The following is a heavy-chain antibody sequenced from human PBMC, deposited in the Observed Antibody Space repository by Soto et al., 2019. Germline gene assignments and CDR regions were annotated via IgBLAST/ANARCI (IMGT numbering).Heavy chain of an antibody. CDR3: ARYTETYSDGMDV. V-gene: IGHV4-38-2*01. J-gene: IGHJ6*02. CDR2: IYHSGST. CDR1: GYSIDSGYY. Sequence: LSLTCAVSGYSIDSGYYWGWIRQPPGKGLEWIGNIYHSGSTYYNPSLKSRVTISIDTSKNHFSLSLSSVTAADTAVYYCARYTETYSDGMDVWCPATTLSV.